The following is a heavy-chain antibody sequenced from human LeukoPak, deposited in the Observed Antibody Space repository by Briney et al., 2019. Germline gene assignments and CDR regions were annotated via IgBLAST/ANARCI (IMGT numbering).Heavy chain of an antibody. Sequence: PSETLSLTCTVSGGSISSSSYYWGWIRQPPGKGLEWIGSIYYSGSTYYNPSLKSRVTISVDTSKNQFSLKLSSVTAADTAVYYCARQRAARHDYWGQGTLVTVSS. CDR1: GGSISSSSYY. D-gene: IGHD6-6*01. CDR3: ARQRAARHDY. CDR2: IYYSGST. V-gene: IGHV4-39*07. J-gene: IGHJ4*02.